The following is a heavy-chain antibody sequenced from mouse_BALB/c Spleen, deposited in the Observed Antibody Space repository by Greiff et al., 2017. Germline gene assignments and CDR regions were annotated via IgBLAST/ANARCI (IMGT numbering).Heavy chain of an antibody. V-gene: IGHV1-7*01. CDR1: GYTFTSYW. CDR2: INPSTGYT. J-gene: IGHJ4*01. D-gene: IGHD2-4*01. Sequence: VHLVESGAELAKPGASVKMSCKASGYTFTSYWMHWVKQRPGQGLEWIGYINPSTGYTEYNQKFKDKATLTADKSSSTAYMQLSSLTSEDSAVYYCAHDYDGVYYYAMDYWGQGTSVTVSS. CDR3: AHDYDGVYYYAMDY.